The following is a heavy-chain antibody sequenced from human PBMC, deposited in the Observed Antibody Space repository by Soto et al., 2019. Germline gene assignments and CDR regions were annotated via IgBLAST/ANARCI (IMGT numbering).Heavy chain of an antibody. CDR2: ISSSSSNT. D-gene: IGHD6-13*01. CDR1: GFTFGGYS. V-gene: IGHV3-21*04. CDR3: ARPRAIAAADPSSFYYGMDV. J-gene: IGHJ6*02. Sequence: PGGSLRLSCAASGFTFGGYSMSWVRQAPGKGLEWVSSISSSSSNTNYADSVKGRFTISRDNAKNSLYLQMNSLRAEDTAVYYCARPRAIAAADPSSFYYGMDVWGQGTTVTVSS.